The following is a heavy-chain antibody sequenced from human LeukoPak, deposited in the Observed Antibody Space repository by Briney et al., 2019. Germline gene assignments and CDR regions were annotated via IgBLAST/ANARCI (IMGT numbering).Heavy chain of an antibody. D-gene: IGHD6-13*01. CDR3: ARDPSRSWWGYFDY. CDR1: GLTLSSHA. Sequence: GGSLRLSCAASGLTLSSHAMSWVRQAPGKGLDWISTFSESSGSAHYADSVKGRFTISRDISKNTLYLKMNSLRAEDTAVYYCARDPSRSWWGYFDYWGQGALVTVSS. CDR2: FSESSGSA. V-gene: IGHV3-23*01. J-gene: IGHJ4*02.